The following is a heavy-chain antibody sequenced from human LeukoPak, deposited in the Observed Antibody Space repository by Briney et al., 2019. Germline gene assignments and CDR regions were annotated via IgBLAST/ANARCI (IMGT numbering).Heavy chain of an antibody. CDR3: AKMNGYMDV. CDR1: GFTFSSYA. Sequence: GGSLRLSCAASGFTFSSYAMSWVRQAPGKGLEWVSAISGSGSGTYYADFVKGRFTISRDNSKNTMYLEMNSLRAEDTAVYYCAKMNGYMDVWGKGTTVTVYS. J-gene: IGHJ6*03. CDR2: ISGSGSGT. D-gene: IGHD1-1*01. V-gene: IGHV3-23*01.